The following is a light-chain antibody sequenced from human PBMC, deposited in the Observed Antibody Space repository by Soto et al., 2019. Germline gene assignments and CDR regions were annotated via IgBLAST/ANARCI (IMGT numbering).Light chain of an antibody. CDR1: ESIYRW. CDR2: KTS. Sequence: IQMTQSPSTLSASVGDTVTITCRASESIYRWLAWYKQIPGKAPQLLMYKTSTLQGGVPSRFSGSGSGAEYTLTISSLQPDDFATYYCQEYNTNSRTFGQGTRVENK. J-gene: IGKJ1*01. V-gene: IGKV1-5*03. CDR3: QEYNTNSRT.